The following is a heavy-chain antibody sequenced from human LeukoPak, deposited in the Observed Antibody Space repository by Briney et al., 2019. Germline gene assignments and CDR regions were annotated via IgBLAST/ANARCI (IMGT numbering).Heavy chain of an antibody. Sequence: LLGGSLRLSCAASGFTVSSNYMSWVRQAPGKGLEWVSVIYSGGSTYYADPVKGRFTISRDNSKNTLYLQMNSLRAEDTAVYYCAREGLLVRDGYNSRYYMDVWGKGTTVTVSS. V-gene: IGHV3-53*01. D-gene: IGHD5-24*01. CDR2: IYSGGST. CDR3: AREGLLVRDGYNSRYYMDV. J-gene: IGHJ6*03. CDR1: GFTVSSNY.